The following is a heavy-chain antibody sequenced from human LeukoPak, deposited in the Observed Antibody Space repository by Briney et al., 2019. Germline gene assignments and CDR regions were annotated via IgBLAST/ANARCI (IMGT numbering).Heavy chain of an antibody. J-gene: IGHJ4*02. CDR1: GFTFSSYA. CDR3: AKGSGYSGSYYVYDY. Sequence: GGSLRLSCAASGFTFSSYAMSWVCQAPGKGLEWVSAISGSGGSTYYADSVKGRFTISRDNSKNTLYLQMNSLRAEDTAVYYCAKGSGYSGSYYVYDYWGQGTLVTVSS. D-gene: IGHD1-26*01. V-gene: IGHV3-23*01. CDR2: ISGSGGST.